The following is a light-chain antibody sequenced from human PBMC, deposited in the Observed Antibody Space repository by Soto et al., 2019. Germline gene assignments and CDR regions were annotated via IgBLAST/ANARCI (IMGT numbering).Light chain of an antibody. J-gene: IGLJ3*02. CDR3: ETWDFNTRV. CDR1: SGHRSYI. V-gene: IGLV4-60*02. CDR2: LEGSGSS. Sequence: QLVLTQSSSASASLGSSVKLTCTLSSGHRSYIIAWHQQQPGKAPRYLMKLEGSGSSNQGSGVPDRFSGSSSGADRYLTISTRQVEDEAYYYCETWDFNTRVFGGGTKLTVL.